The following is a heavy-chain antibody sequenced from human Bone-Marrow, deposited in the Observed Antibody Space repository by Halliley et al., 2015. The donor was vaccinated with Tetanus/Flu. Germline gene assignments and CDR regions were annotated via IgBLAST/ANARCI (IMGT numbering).Heavy chain of an antibody. CDR2: LSYTTDTNYNPPLKSRST. D-gene: IGHD3-10*01. CDR1: GGSISVYY. CDR3: ARVTVDPIINHYYGMAV. Sequence: LRLSCTVSGGSISVYYWSWIRQPPGKGLEWIGSLSYTTDTNYNPPLKSRSTTYNPSLKGRATITLDTSKNQMSLRLSSVTAADTAVYYCARVTVDPIINHYYGMAVWGQGTTVTVSS. J-gene: IGHJ6*02. V-gene: IGHV4-59*01.